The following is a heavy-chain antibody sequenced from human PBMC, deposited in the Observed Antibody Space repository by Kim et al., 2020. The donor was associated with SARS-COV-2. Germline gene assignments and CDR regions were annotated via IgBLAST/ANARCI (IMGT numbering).Heavy chain of an antibody. J-gene: IGHJ4*02. CDR3: AREHCSGGSCSLDY. V-gene: IGHV1-46*01. D-gene: IGHD2-15*01. Sequence: AQKFQGRVTMTRDTSTSTVYMELSSLRSEDTAVYYCAREHCSGGSCSLDYWGQGTLVTVSS.